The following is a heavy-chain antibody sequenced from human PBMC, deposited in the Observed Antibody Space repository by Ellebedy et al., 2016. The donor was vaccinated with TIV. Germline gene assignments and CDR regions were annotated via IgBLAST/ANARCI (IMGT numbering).Heavy chain of an antibody. CDR2: IYYSGST. CDR3: ARHHTVERGAIDY. V-gene: IGHV4-39*01. CDR1: RGPFSGYY. D-gene: IGHD1-1*01. Sequence: MPGGSLRLSCAVFRGPFSGYYWGWIRQPPGKGLEWIGSIYYSGSTYYYPSLKSRVTMSIDTSKNQFSLKLSSVTAADTAVYYCARHHTVERGAIDYWGQGTLVTVSS. J-gene: IGHJ4*02.